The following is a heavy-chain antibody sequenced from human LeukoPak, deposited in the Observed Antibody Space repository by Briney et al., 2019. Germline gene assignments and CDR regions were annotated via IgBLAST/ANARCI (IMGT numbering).Heavy chain of an antibody. CDR1: GFTFSNYW. J-gene: IGHJ4*02. V-gene: IGHV3-74*01. CDR3: ARGGGYSCPLNY. Sequence: PGGSLRLSCAASGFTFSNYWMHWVSQGPGKGLVWVSRISPDGSNTSYADSVKGRFTISRDNAKNTLYLQMNSLRVEDTAVYYCARGGGYSCPLNYWGQGALVTVSS. D-gene: IGHD1-26*01. CDR2: ISPDGSNT.